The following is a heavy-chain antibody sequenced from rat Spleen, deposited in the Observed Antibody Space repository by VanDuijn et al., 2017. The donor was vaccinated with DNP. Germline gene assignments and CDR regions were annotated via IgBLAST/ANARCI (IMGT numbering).Heavy chain of an antibody. CDR3: TTAYYAAPRGFVY. J-gene: IGHJ3*01. CDR2: ISPGGGSN. V-gene: IGHV5-27*01. CDR1: GFTFINYY. Sequence: EVQLVESGGGLVQPGRSLKLSCAASGFTFINYYMAWVRQAPTGGLEWVAYISPGGGSNYFRDSVKGRFTISRDNAKSTLYLQMDSLKSEDTATYYCTTAYYAAPRGFVYWGQGTLSLSLQ. D-gene: IGHD3-1*01.